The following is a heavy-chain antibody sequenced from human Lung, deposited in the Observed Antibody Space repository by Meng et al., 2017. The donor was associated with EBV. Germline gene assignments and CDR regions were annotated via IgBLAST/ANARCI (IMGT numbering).Heavy chain of an antibody. J-gene: IGHJ4*02. CDR2: IIPMFGTA. V-gene: IGHV1-69*01. CDR1: GGNFSNYA. Sequence: QEQLVQYGAEVKKPGAWVNVSCKASGGNFSNYAVNWGRQAPGQGLEWMGGIIPMFGTAKYAQKFQARVTITADESTSTAYMELTSLISEDTAVYYCARSSFSSGWYVSNYWGQGTLVTVSS. CDR3: ARSSFSSGWYVSNY. D-gene: IGHD6-19*01.